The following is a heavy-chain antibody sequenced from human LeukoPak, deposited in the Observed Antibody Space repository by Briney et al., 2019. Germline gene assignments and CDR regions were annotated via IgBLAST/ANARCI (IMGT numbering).Heavy chain of an antibody. J-gene: IGHJ5*02. Sequence: GGSLRLSCAASGFTFSNYWMNWVRQAPGKGLEWVAAISGSGGSTYYADSVKGRFTISRDNPKKSLYLQMNSLRAEDTAVYYCARGATTTRFGRFDPWGQGTLVIVSS. CDR1: GFTFSNYW. CDR2: ISGSGGST. CDR3: ARGATTTRFGRFDP. V-gene: IGHV3-21*01. D-gene: IGHD4-17*01.